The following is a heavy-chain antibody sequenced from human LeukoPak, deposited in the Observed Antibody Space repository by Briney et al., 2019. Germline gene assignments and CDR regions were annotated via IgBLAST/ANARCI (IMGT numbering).Heavy chain of an antibody. CDR2: INPSGGST. V-gene: IGHV1-46*01. J-gene: IGHJ4*02. CDR1: GYTFTSYY. Sequence: ASVKVSCKASGYTFTSYYMHWVRQAPGQGLEWMGIINPSGGSTSYAQKFQGRVTITTDESTSTAYMELSSLRSEDTAVYYCALMVRGVITLDYWGQGTLVTVSS. D-gene: IGHD3-10*01. CDR3: ALMVRGVITLDY.